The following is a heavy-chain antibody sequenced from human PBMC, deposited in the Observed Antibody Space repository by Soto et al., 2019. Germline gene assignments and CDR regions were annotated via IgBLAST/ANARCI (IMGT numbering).Heavy chain of an antibody. D-gene: IGHD2-15*01. Sequence: ASVKVSCKASGYTFTSYGISWVRQAPGQGLEWVGWISAYNGNTNYAQKLQGRVTMTTDTSTSTAYMELRSLRSDDTAVYYCASGDCSGGSCYSENYYYYGMDVWGQGTTVTVSS. V-gene: IGHV1-18*04. CDR2: ISAYNGNT. J-gene: IGHJ6*02. CDR3: ASGDCSGGSCYSENYYYYGMDV. CDR1: GYTFTSYG.